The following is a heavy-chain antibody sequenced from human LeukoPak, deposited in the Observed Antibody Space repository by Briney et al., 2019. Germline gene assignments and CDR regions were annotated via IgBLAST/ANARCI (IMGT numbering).Heavy chain of an antibody. D-gene: IGHD5-18*01. CDR1: GGSFSGYY. J-gene: IGHJ4*02. CDR3: AIKDT. V-gene: IGHV4-34*01. Sequence: SETLSLTCAVYGGSFSGYYWSWIRQPPGKGLEWIGEINHSRSTNYNPSLKSRVTISIDTSKNQFSLKLSSVTAGDTAVYYCAIKDTWGQGTLVTVSS. CDR2: INHSRST.